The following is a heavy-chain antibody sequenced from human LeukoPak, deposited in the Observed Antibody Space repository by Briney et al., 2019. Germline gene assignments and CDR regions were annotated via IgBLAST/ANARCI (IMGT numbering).Heavy chain of an antibody. CDR1: RFTFSSYG. CDR3: AKDRCSNGVGCYYYCMDV. Sequence: GGSLRLSCAASRFTFSSYGMHWVRQAPGKGLEWVAYIQYDGSNEQYADSVKGRFSISRDSSKNILYLQMNSLRAEDTAVYYCAKDRCSNGVGCYYYCMDVRGKGTTVTISS. J-gene: IGHJ6*04. V-gene: IGHV3-30*02. CDR2: IQYDGSNE. D-gene: IGHD2-8*01.